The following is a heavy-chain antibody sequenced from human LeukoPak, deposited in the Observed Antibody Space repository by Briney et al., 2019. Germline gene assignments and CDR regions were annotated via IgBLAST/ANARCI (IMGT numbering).Heavy chain of an antibody. D-gene: IGHD1-26*01. Sequence: PGGSLRLSCAASGFTFDDYAMHWVRQAPGKGLEWVSLISGDGGSTYYADSVKGRFTISRDNSKNSLYLQMNSLRTEDTALYYCAKDIGFYGGSYPAGNWFDPWGQGTLVTVSS. V-gene: IGHV3-43*02. CDR2: ISGDGGST. CDR3: AKDIGFYGGSYPAGNWFDP. J-gene: IGHJ5*02. CDR1: GFTFDDYA.